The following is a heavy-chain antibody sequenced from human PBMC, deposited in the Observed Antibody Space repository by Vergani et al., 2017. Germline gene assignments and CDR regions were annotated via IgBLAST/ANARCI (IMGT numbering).Heavy chain of an antibody. CDR3: AKSLTTVTTEDAFDI. J-gene: IGHJ3*02. Sequence: QVQLVESGGGVVQPGRSLRLSCAASGFTFSSYGMHWVRQAPGKALEWVAVISYDGSNKYYADSVKGRFTISRDNSKNTLYLQMNSLRAEDTAVYYCAKSLTTVTTEDAFDIWGQGTMVTVSS. CDR1: GFTFSSYG. V-gene: IGHV3-30*18. D-gene: IGHD4-17*01. CDR2: ISYDGSNK.